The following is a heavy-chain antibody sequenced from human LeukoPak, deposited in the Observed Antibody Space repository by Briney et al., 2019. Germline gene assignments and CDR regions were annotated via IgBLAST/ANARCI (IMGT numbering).Heavy chain of an antibody. CDR3: ARQPAIGYCSSTSCPPEVDAFDI. J-gene: IGHJ3*02. V-gene: IGHV4-39*01. Sequence: SETLSLTCTVSGGSISSSSYYWGWIRQPPGKGLEWIGSIYYSGSTYYNPSLKSRVTISVDTSKNQFSLKLSSVTAADTAVYYCARQPAIGYCSSTSCPPEVDAFDIWGQGTMVTVSS. CDR2: IYYSGST. CDR1: GGSISSSSYY. D-gene: IGHD2-2*01.